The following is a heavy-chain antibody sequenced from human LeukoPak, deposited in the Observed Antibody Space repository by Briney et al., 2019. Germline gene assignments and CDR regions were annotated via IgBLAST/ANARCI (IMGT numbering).Heavy chain of an antibody. CDR3: ARVRDWLDAFDI. V-gene: IGHV1-2*02. CDR1: GYTFTGYY. D-gene: IGHD3-9*01. Sequence: GASVKVSCKASGYTFTGYYMHWVRQAPGQGLEWMGWINPNSGGTNYAQKFQGRVTMTRDTSISTAYMELSRLRSDDTAVYYYARVRDWLDAFDIWGQGTMVTVSS. CDR2: INPNSGGT. J-gene: IGHJ3*02.